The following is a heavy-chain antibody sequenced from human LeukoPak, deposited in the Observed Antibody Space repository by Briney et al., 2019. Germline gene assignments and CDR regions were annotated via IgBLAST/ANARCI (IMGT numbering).Heavy chain of an antibody. J-gene: IGHJ5*02. V-gene: IGHV3-33*01. CDR2: IWDDGNNK. D-gene: IGHD2-8*01. CDR1: GFTFTTYV. CDR3: ARDNGEWRLNWFDH. Sequence: GRSLRLSCAASGFTFTTYVMHWVRQAPGKGLDWVALIWDDGNNKYYADPVKGRFTISRDNSKNTLYLQMNSLRAEDTAVYYCARDNGEWRLNWFDHWGQGTLVTVSS.